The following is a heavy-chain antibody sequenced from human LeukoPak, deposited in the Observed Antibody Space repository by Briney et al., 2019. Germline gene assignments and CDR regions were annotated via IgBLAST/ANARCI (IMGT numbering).Heavy chain of an antibody. D-gene: IGHD1-26*01. CDR2: INHSGST. CDR1: GGSISSGGYY. Sequence: SETLSLTCTVSGGSISSGGYYWSWIHQPPGKGLEWIGEINHSGSTNYNPSLKSRVTISVDTSKNQFSLKLSSVTAADTAVYYCARGLPEKVGAPGLYYYGMDVWGQGTTVTVSS. J-gene: IGHJ6*02. CDR3: ARGLPEKVGAPGLYYYGMDV. V-gene: IGHV4-39*07.